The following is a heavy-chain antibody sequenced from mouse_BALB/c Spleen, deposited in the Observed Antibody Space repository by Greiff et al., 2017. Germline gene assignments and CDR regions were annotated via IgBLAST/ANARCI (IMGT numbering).Heavy chain of an antibody. J-gene: IGHJ3*01. Sequence: QVQLKESGPGLVAPSQSLSITCTASGFSLTSYGVHWVRQPPGKGLEWLGVIWAGGSTNYNSALMSRLSISKDNSNSQVFLKMNSLQTDDTTMYYCARERDYDGNWFAYWGQGTLVTVSA. CDR2: IWAGGST. CDR3: ARERDYDGNWFAY. D-gene: IGHD2-4*01. CDR1: GFSLTSYG. V-gene: IGHV2-9*02.